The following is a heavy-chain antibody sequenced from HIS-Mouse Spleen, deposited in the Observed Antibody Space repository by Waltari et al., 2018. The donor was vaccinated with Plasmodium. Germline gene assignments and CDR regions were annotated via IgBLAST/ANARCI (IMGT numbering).Heavy chain of an antibody. J-gene: IGHJ4*02. CDR2: IYYSGST. CDR3: ARDRITGTSYFDY. V-gene: IGHV4-39*07. CDR1: GGPISSSSSS. D-gene: IGHD1-7*01. Sequence: QLQLQESGPGLVKPSEPLSLTCTVSGGPISSSSSSWGWIRQPPGKGLEWIGSIYYSGSTYYNPSLKSRVTISVDTSKNQFSLKLSSVTAADTAVYYCARDRITGTSYFDYWGQGTLVTVSS.